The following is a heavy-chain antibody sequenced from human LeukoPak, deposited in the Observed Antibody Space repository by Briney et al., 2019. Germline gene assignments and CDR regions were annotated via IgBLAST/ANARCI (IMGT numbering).Heavy chain of an antibody. J-gene: IGHJ4*02. V-gene: IGHV1-69*04. CDR1: GYTFTGYY. D-gene: IGHD6-19*01. CDR2: IIPILGIA. CDR3: ARDRAPDSSGWFHFDY. Sequence: ASVKVSCKASGYTFTGYYMHWVRQAPGQGLEWMGRIIPILGIANYAQKFQGRVTITADKSTSTAYMELSSLRSEDTAVYYCARDRAPDSSGWFHFDYWGQGTLVTVSS.